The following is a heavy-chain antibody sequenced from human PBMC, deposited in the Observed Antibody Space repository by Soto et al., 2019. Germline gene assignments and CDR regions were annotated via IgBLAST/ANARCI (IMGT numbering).Heavy chain of an antibody. CDR1: GGTFSNYT. D-gene: IGHD3-3*01. CDR2: INPNSGGT. Sequence: ASVKVSCKASGGTFSNYTISWVRQAPGQRLEWMGWINPNSGGTNYAQKFQGWVTMTRDTSISTAYMELSRLRSDDTAVYYCARSREAYYAAFDIWGQGTMVTVSS. CDR3: ARSREAYYAAFDI. J-gene: IGHJ3*02. V-gene: IGHV1-2*04.